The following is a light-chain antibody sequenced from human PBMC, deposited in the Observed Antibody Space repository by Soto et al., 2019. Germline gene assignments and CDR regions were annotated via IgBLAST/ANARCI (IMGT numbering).Light chain of an antibody. J-gene: IGKJ1*01. V-gene: IGKV3-20*01. CDR1: QSVSSSY. Sequence: EIVLTQSPGTLSLSPGERATLSCRASQSVSSSYLAWYQQKPGQAPRLLIYGASSRATGIPDRFSGSGSGTDFTLTISRLEPEDLEVYYCQQYGSSRTFGQGTKLEIK. CDR2: GAS. CDR3: QQYGSSRT.